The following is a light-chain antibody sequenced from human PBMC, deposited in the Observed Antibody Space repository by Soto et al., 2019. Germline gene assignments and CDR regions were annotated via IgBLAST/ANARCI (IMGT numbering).Light chain of an antibody. CDR2: DAS. CDR3: QQYHSYWT. Sequence: DFQMTQSPSPLSASLGDRVTITCRASQNIRSRLAWFQQKPGKAPKLLIYDASSLESGVPQRFSGSGSGTEFTLTISSLQTDEFSTYDCQQYHSYWTFGQGTKVDI. V-gene: IGKV1-5*01. CDR1: QNIRSR. J-gene: IGKJ1*01.